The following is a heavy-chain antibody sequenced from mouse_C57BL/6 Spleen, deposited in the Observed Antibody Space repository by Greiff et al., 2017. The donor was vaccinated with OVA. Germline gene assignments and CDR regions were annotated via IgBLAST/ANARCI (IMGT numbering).Heavy chain of an antibody. CDR2: FYPGSGSI. V-gene: IGHV1-62-2*01. CDR1: GYTFTEYT. CDR3: ARHEEGYSNYACFAY. J-gene: IGHJ3*01. D-gene: IGHD2-5*01. Sequence: QVQLQQSGAELVKPGASVKLSCKASGYTFTEYTIHWVKQRSGQGLEWIGWFYPGSGSIKSNEKFKDKATLTADKSSNTFYMELSRLTSEDSAVYSFARHEEGYSNYACFAYWGQGTLVTVSA.